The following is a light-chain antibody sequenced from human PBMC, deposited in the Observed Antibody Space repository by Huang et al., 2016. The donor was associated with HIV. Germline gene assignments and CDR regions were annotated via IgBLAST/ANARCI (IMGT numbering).Light chain of an antibody. V-gene: IGKV3-15*01. J-gene: IGKJ2*01. CDR2: GAS. CDR3: QQYNYWPYT. CDR1: QSVNSN. Sequence: EIVMTQSPDTLSVFPGERATLSCRASQSVNSNLAWYQQKPGQAPRLLIYGASARATGIPARFSGSGSGTDFTLTISSLQSEDFALYYCQQYNYWPYTFGQGTKLEIK.